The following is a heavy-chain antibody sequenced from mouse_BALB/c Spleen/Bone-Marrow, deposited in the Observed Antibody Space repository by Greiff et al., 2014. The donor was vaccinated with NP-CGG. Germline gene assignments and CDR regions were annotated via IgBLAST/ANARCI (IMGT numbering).Heavy chain of an antibody. CDR2: INPYNGGT. V-gene: IGHV1-18*01. Sequence: EVQLQQSGPELVKPGASMKISCKASGYSFTGYTMNWVKQSHGKSLEWIGLINPYNGGTSYSQKFKGKATLTVDKSSSTAYMELLSLTSEDSAVYYCARDYYGSSYGFAYWGQGTLVTVSA. D-gene: IGHD1-1*01. CDR3: ARDYYGSSYGFAY. CDR1: GYSFTGYT. J-gene: IGHJ3*01.